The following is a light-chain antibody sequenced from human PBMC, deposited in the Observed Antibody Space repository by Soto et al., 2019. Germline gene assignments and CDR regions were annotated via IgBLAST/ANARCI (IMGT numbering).Light chain of an antibody. CDR3: QQYGSSPPIT. V-gene: IGKV3-20*01. Sequence: EIVMTQSPDTLSVSPGERATLSCRASHTVTSSYLAWYQQKFGQAPRLLIYAASTRATGIPDRFSGSGFGTDFTLTISRLEPEDSAVYYCQQYGSSPPITFGQGTRLEIK. CDR2: AAS. J-gene: IGKJ5*01. CDR1: HTVTSSY.